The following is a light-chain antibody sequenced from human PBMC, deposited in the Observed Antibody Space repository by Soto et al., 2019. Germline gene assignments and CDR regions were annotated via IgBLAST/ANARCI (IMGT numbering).Light chain of an antibody. CDR3: QQYSSYSPYT. CDR1: QTVYSW. J-gene: IGKJ2*01. V-gene: IGKV1-5*03. CDR2: EAS. Sequence: DIQMTQSPSTVSASVGDRVTITCRASQTVYSWLAWYQQKPGKAPKLLISEASTLQSGVPSRFAGSESGTEFTLAISRLQPDDFATYYCQQYSSYSPYTFGQGTKVEI.